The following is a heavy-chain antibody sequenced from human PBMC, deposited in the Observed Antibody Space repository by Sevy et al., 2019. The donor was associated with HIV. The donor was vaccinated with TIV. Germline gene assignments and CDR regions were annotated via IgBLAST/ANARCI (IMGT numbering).Heavy chain of an antibody. J-gene: IGHJ5*02. CDR3: AREGGYCSSTSCYRWFDP. Sequence: SETLSLTCTVSGGSISSYYWSWIRQPPGKGLEWIGYIYYSGSTNYNPSPKSRVTISVDTSKNQFSLKLSSVTAADTAVYYCAREGGYCSSTSCYRWFDPWGQGTLVTVSS. V-gene: IGHV4-59*01. CDR2: IYYSGST. CDR1: GGSISSYY. D-gene: IGHD2-2*01.